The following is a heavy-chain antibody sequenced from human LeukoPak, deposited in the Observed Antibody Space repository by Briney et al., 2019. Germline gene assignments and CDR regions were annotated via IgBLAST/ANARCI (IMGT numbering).Heavy chain of an antibody. J-gene: IGHJ4*02. CDR3: ARVLGELPLWGPLDY. CDR1: GGTFSSYA. D-gene: IGHD3-16*02. V-gene: IGHV1-69*05. CDR2: IIPIFGTA. Sequence: SVKVSCKASGGTFSSYAISWVRQAPGQGLEWMGGIIPIFGTANYAQKFQGKVTITTDESTSTAYMELSSLRSEDTAVYYCARVLGELPLWGPLDYWGQGTLVTVSS.